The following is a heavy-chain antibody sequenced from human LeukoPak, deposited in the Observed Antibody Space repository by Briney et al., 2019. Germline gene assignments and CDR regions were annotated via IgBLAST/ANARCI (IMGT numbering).Heavy chain of an antibody. J-gene: IGHJ4*02. Sequence: GGSLRLSCAASGFTFSNAWMKWVRQAPGKGLEWVGRIRSKTDGGTTDYAAPVKGRFTISRDDSKNMLYLEMNSLRTEDTAVYYSATDRVVVVAVTRLDYWGQGTLVTVSS. V-gene: IGHV3-15*01. D-gene: IGHD2-15*01. CDR2: IRSKTDGGTT. CDR3: ATDRVVVVAVTRLDY. CDR1: GFTFSNAW.